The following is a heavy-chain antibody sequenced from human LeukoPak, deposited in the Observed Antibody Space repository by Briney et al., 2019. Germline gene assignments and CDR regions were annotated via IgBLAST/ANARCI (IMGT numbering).Heavy chain of an antibody. CDR2: ISAYNGNT. CDR3: ARDGYYDYVWGSYRPANFDC. V-gene: IGHV1-18*01. J-gene: IGHJ4*02. Sequence: ASVRVSCKDSGYTFTSYGISWVRQAPGQGLEWMGWISAYNGNTNYAQKLQGRVTMTTDTSTSTAYMELRSLRSDDTAVYYSARDGYYDYVWGSYRPANFDCWGQGTLVTVSS. CDR1: GYTFTSYG. D-gene: IGHD3-16*02.